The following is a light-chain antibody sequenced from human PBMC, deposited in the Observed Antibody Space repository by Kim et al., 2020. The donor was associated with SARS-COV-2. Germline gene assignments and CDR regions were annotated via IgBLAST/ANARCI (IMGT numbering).Light chain of an antibody. CDR2: DVS. CDR3: SSYTDSTIYV. V-gene: IGLV2-14*03. J-gene: IGLJ1*01. Sequence: GQSITISCTGTSSDIGGYKSVSWYQQHPGKAPKVIVFDVSNRSSGVSNRFSGSKSGNTASLTISGLQADDEADYYCSSYTDSTIYVFGTGTKVTVL. CDR1: SSDIGGYKS.